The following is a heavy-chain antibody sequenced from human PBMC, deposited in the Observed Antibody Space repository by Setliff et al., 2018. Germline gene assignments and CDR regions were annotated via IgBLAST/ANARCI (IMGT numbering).Heavy chain of an antibody. CDR1: DGSISNAY. J-gene: IGHJ3*01. CDR3: ARHGPARTDSWFDSFDV. D-gene: IGHD3-10*01. CDR2: IYDTGST. V-gene: IGHV4-59*08. Sequence: SETLSLTCTVSDGSISNAYWSWIRQSPGKGLEWIGYIYDTGSTNSDPSLKSRVTMSVDTSKNQVSLKMTSVTAADTAVYYCARHGPARTDSWFDSFDVWGQGTKVTVSS.